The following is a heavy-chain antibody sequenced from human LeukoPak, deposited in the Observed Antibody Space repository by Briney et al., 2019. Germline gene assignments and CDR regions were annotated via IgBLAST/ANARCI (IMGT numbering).Heavy chain of an antibody. Sequence: GGSLRLSCAASGFTFRNYAMHWVRQAPGKGLEWVSRISWNSGSIGYADSMKGRFTISRDNSKNSLYLQIHSLRAEDTGVYYCVRDGDSWNDFDHWGQGTLVTVSS. V-gene: IGHV3-9*01. CDR3: VRDGDSWNDFDH. CDR1: GFTFRNYA. J-gene: IGHJ4*02. D-gene: IGHD1-1*01. CDR2: ISWNSGSI.